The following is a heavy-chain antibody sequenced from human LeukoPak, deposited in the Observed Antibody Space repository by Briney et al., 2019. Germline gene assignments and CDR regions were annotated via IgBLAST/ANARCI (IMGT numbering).Heavy chain of an antibody. J-gene: IGHJ6*03. D-gene: IGHD1-1*01. V-gene: IGHV4-38-2*02. CDR3: ARHGLEAYYYYYMDV. CDR2: INHSGST. CDR1: GYSISSGYY. Sequence: PSETLSLTCTVSGYSISSGYYWGWIRQPPGKGLEWIGVINHSGSTNYNPSLKSRVTISVDTSKNQFSLKLSSVTAADTAVYYCARHGLEAYYYYYMDVWGKGTTVTVSS.